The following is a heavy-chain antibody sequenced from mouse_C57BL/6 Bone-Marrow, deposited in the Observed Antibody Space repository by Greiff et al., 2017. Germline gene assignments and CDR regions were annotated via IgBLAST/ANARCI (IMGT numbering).Heavy chain of an antibody. V-gene: IGHV14-3*01. CDR2: IDPANGNT. CDR3: ARSDYYGSSYNFDY. J-gene: IGHJ2*01. D-gene: IGHD1-1*01. CDR1: GFNIKNTY. Sequence: VQLQQSVAELVRPGASVKLSCTASGFNIKNTYMHWVKQRPEQGLEWIGRIDPANGNTKYAPKFQGKSTLTVDKSSSTAYMQLSSLTSEDSAVYYCARSDYYGSSYNFDYWGQGTTLTVSS.